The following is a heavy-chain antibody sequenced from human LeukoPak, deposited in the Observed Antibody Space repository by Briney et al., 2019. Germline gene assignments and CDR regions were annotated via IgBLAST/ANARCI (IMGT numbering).Heavy chain of an antibody. D-gene: IGHD1-26*01. CDR3: ARAYSGSVLGYYYMDV. CDR2: ISSSSSTI. Sequence: GGSLRLSCAASGFTFSSYSMNWVRQAPGKGLEWVSYISSSSSTIYYADSVKGRFTISRDNAKNSLYLQMNSLRAEDTAVYYCARAYSGSVLGYYYMDVWGKGTTVTVSS. CDR1: GFTFSSYS. J-gene: IGHJ6*03. V-gene: IGHV3-48*01.